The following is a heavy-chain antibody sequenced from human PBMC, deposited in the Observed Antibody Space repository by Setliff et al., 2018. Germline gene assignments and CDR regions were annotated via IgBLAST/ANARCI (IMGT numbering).Heavy chain of an antibody. Sequence: PGGSLRLSCAASGFTFSSYWMSWVRQAPGKGLEWVANIKQDGSEKYYVDSVKGRFSISRDNARDSLYLQMNSLRAEDTAVYYCAKDLPPQRGAFDIWGQGTMVTVSS. V-gene: IGHV3-7*03. CDR2: IKQDGSEK. J-gene: IGHJ3*02. CDR1: GFTFSSYW. D-gene: IGHD2-2*01. CDR3: AKDLPPQRGAFDI.